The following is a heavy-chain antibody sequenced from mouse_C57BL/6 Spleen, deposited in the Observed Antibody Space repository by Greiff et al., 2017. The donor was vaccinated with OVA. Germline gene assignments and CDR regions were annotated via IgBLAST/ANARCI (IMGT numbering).Heavy chain of an antibody. V-gene: IGHV1-4*01. D-gene: IGHD6-1*01. CDR2: INPSSGYT. J-gene: IGHJ4*01. CDR3: ARDNADYYAMDY. CDR1: GYTFTSYT. Sequence: QVQLQQSGAELARPGASVKMSCKASGYTFTSYTMNWVKQRPGQGLEWIGYINPSSGYTKYNQKFKDKATLTADKSSSTTYMQLSSLTSEDSAVYYCARDNADYYAMDYWGQGTSVTVSS.